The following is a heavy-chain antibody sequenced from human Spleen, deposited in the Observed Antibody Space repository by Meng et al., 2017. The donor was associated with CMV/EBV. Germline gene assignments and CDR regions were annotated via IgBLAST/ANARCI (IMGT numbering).Heavy chain of an antibody. J-gene: IGHJ6*02. CDR3: ARGRRYFDWYDYYYGMDV. CDR2: IYYSGST. D-gene: IGHD3-9*01. CDR1: GGSISSSSYY. Sequence: SETLSLTCTVSGGSISSSSYYWGWIRQPPGKGLEWIGSIYYSGSTYYNPSLKSRVTISVDTSKNQFSLKLSSVTAADTAVYYCARGRRYFDWYDYYYGMDVWGQGTTVTVSS. V-gene: IGHV4-39*07.